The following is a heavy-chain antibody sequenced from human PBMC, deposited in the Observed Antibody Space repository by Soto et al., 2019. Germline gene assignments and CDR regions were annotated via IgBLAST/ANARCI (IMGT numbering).Heavy chain of an antibody. J-gene: IGHJ4*02. CDR1: GFTFSNYA. Sequence: GGSLRLSCAASGFTFSNYAMSWVRQAPGKGLEWVSAISGSGGSTSYTDSVKGRFAISRDNSKNTLYLQMNSLRAEDTAVYYCARHVGNVLVVVATPYYFDFWGQGTLVTVSS. CDR3: ARHVGNVLVVVATPYYFDF. V-gene: IGHV3-23*01. CDR2: ISGSGGST. D-gene: IGHD2-15*01.